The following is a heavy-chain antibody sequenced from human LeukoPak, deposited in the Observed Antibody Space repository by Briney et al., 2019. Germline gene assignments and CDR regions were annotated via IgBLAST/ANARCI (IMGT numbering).Heavy chain of an antibody. CDR3: AKDRPRIAVTGSVFDY. CDR2: KRFDESYS. Sequence: PGGSLRLSCVASGFIFSDYGMHWVRQAPGKGLEWVAFKRFDESYSYYVQSVRGRFSISRDNAQNTLYLHMNNLRSEDAAVYYCAKDRPRIAVTGSVFDYWGQGTLVTVSS. CDR1: GFIFSDYG. D-gene: IGHD6-19*01. J-gene: IGHJ4*02. V-gene: IGHV3-30*02.